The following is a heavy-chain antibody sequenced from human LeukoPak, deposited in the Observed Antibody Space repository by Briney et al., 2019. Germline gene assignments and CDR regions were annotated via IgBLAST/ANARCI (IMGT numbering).Heavy chain of an antibody. D-gene: IGHD3-22*01. V-gene: IGHV1-3*04. J-gene: IGHJ4*02. Sequence: ASVTVSCTASGYTFSNYAIHWVRQAPGQRPEWMGWVNTGTGNTRYSEKFQGRVTITRDTSANTVYMGLTSLTSGDTAVYYCAKEVTLIVVARSFFDYWGQGTLVTVSS. CDR1: GYTFSNYA. CDR3: AKEVTLIVVARSFFDY. CDR2: VNTGTGNT.